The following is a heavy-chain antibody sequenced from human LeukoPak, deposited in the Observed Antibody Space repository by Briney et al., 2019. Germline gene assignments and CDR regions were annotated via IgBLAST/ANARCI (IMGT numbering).Heavy chain of an antibody. CDR2: ISSSSSYI. J-gene: IGHJ4*02. V-gene: IGHV3-21*01. CDR1: GFPFSSYS. D-gene: IGHD6-13*01. Sequence: GGSLRLSCAASGFPFSSYSMNWVRQAPGKGLEWVSSISSSSSYIYYADSVKGRFTISRDNAKNSLHLQMNSLRAEDTAVYYCAPGIAAAGTNYWGQGTLVTVSS. CDR3: APGIAAAGTNY.